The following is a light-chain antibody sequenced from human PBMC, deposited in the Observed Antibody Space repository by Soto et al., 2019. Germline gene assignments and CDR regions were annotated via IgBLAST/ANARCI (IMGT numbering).Light chain of an antibody. V-gene: IGKV1-5*03. CDR2: KAS. CDR3: QQYNTYSRA. J-gene: IGKJ2*01. Sequence: DVQMAQSPSTLSASVGDRVTITCRASQSIKTCLAWYQQKPGKAPKLLIYKASSLESGVPSRFSGSGSGTEFTLTISSLQPDDFATYYCQQYNTYSRAFGQGTKLEIQ. CDR1: QSIKTC.